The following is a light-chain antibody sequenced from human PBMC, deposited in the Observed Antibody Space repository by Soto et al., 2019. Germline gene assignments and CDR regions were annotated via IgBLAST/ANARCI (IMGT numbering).Light chain of an antibody. Sequence: EIVMTQSPATLSVSPGERATLSCRASQSVSRNLAWYQQKPGQAPRLFIYGASTRATGIPARFSGSGSGTEFTLTISSLQSEDFAVYYCQQYNKWPPFTFGPGTKVDIK. CDR1: QSVSRN. V-gene: IGKV3-15*01. CDR3: QQYNKWPPFT. CDR2: GAS. J-gene: IGKJ3*01.